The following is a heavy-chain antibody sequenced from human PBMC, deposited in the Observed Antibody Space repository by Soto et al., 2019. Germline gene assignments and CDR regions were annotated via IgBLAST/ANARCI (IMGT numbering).Heavy chain of an antibody. Sequence: GGSLRLSCAASGFTFDDYTMHWVRQAPGKGLEWVSLISWDGGSTYYADSVKGRFTISRDNSKNSLYLQMNSLRTEDTALYYCARTMRPDYYYYGMDVWGQGTTVTVSS. CDR3: ARTMRPDYYYYGMDV. CDR2: ISWDGGST. V-gene: IGHV3-43*01. CDR1: GFTFDDYT. J-gene: IGHJ6*02.